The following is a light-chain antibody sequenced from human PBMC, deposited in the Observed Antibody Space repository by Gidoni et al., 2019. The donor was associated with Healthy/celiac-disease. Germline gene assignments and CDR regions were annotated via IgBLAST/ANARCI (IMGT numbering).Light chain of an antibody. CDR3: QQSYSTPGYT. J-gene: IGKJ2*01. Sequence: DIQVTQSPSSLSASVGDRVTITCRASQSISSYLNWYQQKPGKAPKLLIYAASSLQSGVPSRFSGSGSGTVFTLTISSLQPEDFATYYCQQSYSTPGYTFGQGTKLEIK. CDR1: QSISSY. V-gene: IGKV1-39*01. CDR2: AAS.